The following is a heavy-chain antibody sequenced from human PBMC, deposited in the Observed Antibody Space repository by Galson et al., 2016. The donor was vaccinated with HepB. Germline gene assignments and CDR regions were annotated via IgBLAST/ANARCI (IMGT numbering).Heavy chain of an antibody. Sequence: SLRLSCAASGFTFSTYAMSWVRQAPGKGLEWVSAISNSGSTTYYADSVKGRFTISRDNSKNTLYLQMNSLRVEDTALYYCAKGFVATGAVVGDYWGQGTLVTVSS. D-gene: IGHD2-21*01. CDR2: ISNSGSTT. J-gene: IGHJ4*02. CDR3: AKGFVATGAVVGDY. V-gene: IGHV3-23*01. CDR1: GFTFSTYA.